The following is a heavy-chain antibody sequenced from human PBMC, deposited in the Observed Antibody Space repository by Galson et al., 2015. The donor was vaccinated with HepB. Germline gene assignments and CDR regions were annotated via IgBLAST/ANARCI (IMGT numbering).Heavy chain of an antibody. CDR2: IDPSDSYT. V-gene: IGHV5-10-1*01. D-gene: IGHD3-10*01. Sequence: QSGAEVKKPGESLRISCKGSGYSFTSYWISWVRQMPGKGLEWMGRIDPSDSYTNYSPSFQGHVTISADKSISTAYLQWSSLKASDTAMYYCARQRDYYGSGSYPQDVWGQGTTVTVSS. J-gene: IGHJ6*02. CDR1: GYSFTSYW. CDR3: ARQRDYYGSGSYPQDV.